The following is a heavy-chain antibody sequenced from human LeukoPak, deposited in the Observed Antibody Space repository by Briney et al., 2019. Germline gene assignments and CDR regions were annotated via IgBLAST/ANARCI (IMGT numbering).Heavy chain of an antibody. CDR3: AKGYGGYPGRFDP. J-gene: IGHJ5*02. V-gene: IGHV4-59*01. CDR2: IYYSGST. Sequence: SETLSLTCTVSGGSISSYYWSWIRQPPGKGLEWIGYIYYSGSTNYNPSLKSRVTISVDTSENQFSLKLSSVTAADTAVYYCAKGYGGYPGRFDPWGQGTLVTVSS. CDR1: GGSISSYY. D-gene: IGHD5-12*01.